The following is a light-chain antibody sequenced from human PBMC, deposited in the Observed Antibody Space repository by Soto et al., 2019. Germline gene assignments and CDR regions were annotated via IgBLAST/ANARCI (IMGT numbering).Light chain of an antibody. CDR3: ATWDASLSGWV. CDR2: KND. CDR1: SSNIGRNY. J-gene: IGLJ3*02. V-gene: IGLV1-47*01. Sequence: QPVLSQPPSASGTPGQRVTISCSGSSSNIGRNYVYWYQQFPGTAPKLLVFKNDQRPSGVPDRFSGSKSGTSASLAISGLRSEDEADYFCATWDASLSGWVFGGGTKLTVL.